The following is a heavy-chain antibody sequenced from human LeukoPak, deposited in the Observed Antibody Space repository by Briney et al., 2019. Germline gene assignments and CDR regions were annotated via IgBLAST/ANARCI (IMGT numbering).Heavy chain of an antibody. J-gene: IGHJ3*02. CDR1: GGSFSGYY. V-gene: IGHV4-34*01. CDR2: INHSGST. Sequence: SETLSLTCAVYGGSFSGYYWSWIRQPPGKGLEWIGEINHSGSTNYNPSLKSRVPISVDTSKNQFSLKLSSVTAADTAVYYCARGGSYAPQGAFDIWGQGTMVTVSS. CDR3: ARGGSYAPQGAFDI. D-gene: IGHD1-26*01.